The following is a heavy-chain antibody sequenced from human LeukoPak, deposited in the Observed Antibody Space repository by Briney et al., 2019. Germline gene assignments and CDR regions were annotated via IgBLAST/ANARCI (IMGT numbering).Heavy chain of an antibody. J-gene: IGHJ3*02. D-gene: IGHD3-16*01. V-gene: IGHV3-23*01. CDR2: ISASGGST. CDR1: GFTFRNYA. Sequence: GGSLRLSCAASGFTFRNYAMSWVRQAPGKGLEWVSAISASGGSTYYADSLKGRFTISRDNSMKTLYLQAISLRTEDTAVYYCARGYWGSTARDAFDIWGQGTLVTVSS. CDR3: ARGYWGSTARDAFDI.